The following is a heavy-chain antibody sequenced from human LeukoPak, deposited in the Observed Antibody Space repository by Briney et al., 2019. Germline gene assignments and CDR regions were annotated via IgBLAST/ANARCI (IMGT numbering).Heavy chain of an antibody. D-gene: IGHD5-12*01. CDR2: VNPYSGAT. CDR1: GGTFSSYA. CDR3: ARAKALAQDSFDI. V-gene: IGHV1-2*02. J-gene: IGHJ3*02. Sequence: ASVEVSCKASGGTFSSYAISWVRQAPGQGLEWMGWVNPYSGATSYAQNFRGRVTMTRDTSITTAYMELSRLTSDDTAIFYCARAKALAQDSFDIWGQGTVVTVSS.